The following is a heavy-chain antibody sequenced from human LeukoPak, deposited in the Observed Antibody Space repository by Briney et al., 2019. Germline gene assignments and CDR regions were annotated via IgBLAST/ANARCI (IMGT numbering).Heavy chain of an antibody. CDR2: ISYDGSNK. J-gene: IGHJ4*02. CDR3: AREPNYYDSSDSDY. CDR1: GFTFSSYA. Sequence: GRSLRLSCAASGFTFSSYAMHWVRQAPGKGLEWVAVISYDGSNKYYADSVKGRFTISRDNSKNTLYLQMNSLRAEDTAVYYCAREPNYYDSSDSDYWGQGTLVTVSS. V-gene: IGHV3-30-3*01. D-gene: IGHD3-22*01.